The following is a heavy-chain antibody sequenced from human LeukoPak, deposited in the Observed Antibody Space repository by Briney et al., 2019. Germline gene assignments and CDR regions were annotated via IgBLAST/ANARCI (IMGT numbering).Heavy chain of an antibody. CDR2: ISTSGNTV. CDR1: GFTFISYS. J-gene: IGHJ4*02. Sequence: PGGSLRPSCTASGFTFISYSMNWIRQAPGKGLEWVSYISTSGNTVYYADSVMGRFTISIDNDDNSLYLQMNSLRAEDTAVYFCARDSGRHYDRLDCWGQGTLVTVSS. V-gene: IGHV3-48*01. D-gene: IGHD3-10*01. CDR3: ARDSGRHYDRLDC.